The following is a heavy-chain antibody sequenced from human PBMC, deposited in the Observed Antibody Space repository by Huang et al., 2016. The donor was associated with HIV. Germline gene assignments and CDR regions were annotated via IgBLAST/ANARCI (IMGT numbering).Heavy chain of an antibody. CDR2: INPKRGGT. V-gene: IGHV1-2*02. D-gene: IGHD3-22*01. J-gene: IGHJ4*02. CDR1: GYIFASYY. CDR3: ARDLSSSGYVDH. Sequence: QVQLVQSGAEVKNPGASVKVSCKASGYIFASYYIHWVRQAPGQGLEWMGCINPKRGGTNYGQKFLGRVTLTRDTSIGTAYMELSSLQFDDTAVYYCARDLSSSGYVDHWGQGTLVTVSS.